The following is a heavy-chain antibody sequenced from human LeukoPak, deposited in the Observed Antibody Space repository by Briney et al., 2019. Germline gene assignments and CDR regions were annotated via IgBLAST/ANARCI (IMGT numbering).Heavy chain of an antibody. J-gene: IGHJ4*02. CDR1: GDSVSSNSAA. Sequence: QTLSLTCALSGDSVSSNSAAWNWIRQSPSRGLEWLGRTYYRSEWHNDYAVSVKSRIIISPDTSKNQFSLQLKSVTPEDTAVYYCARDLAGFGGYSYGMVDYWGQGTLVTVSS. D-gene: IGHD5-18*01. CDR2: TYYRSEWHN. V-gene: IGHV6-1*01. CDR3: ARDLAGFGGYSYGMVDY.